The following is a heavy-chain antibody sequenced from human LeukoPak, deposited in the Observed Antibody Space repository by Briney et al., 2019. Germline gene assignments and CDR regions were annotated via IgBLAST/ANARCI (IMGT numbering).Heavy chain of an antibody. CDR3: AKDIQLST. V-gene: IGHV3-23*01. Sequence: PGGSLRLSCAASGFTFRSYWMHWVRQAPGKGLEWVSLIGASGESTYYADSVKGRFTISRDNSKNTLSLQMNSLRVEDTAMYFCAKDIQLSTWGLGTMVTVSS. CDR2: IGASGEST. D-gene: IGHD5-24*01. J-gene: IGHJ3*01. CDR1: GFTFRSYW.